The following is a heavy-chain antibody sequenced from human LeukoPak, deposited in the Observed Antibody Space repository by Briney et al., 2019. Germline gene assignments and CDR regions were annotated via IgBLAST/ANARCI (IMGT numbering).Heavy chain of an antibody. Sequence: GRSLRLSCAASGFTFDDHAMHWVRQPPGKGLEWVSVICWNSGSIGYADSVKGRFTISRDNAKNPLYLQMSSLRAEDTALYYCVKGGLELIAHWFDPWGEGTLVTVSS. CDR3: VKGGLELIAHWFDP. V-gene: IGHV3-9*01. D-gene: IGHD1-7*01. J-gene: IGHJ5*02. CDR1: GFTFDDHA. CDR2: ICWNSGSI.